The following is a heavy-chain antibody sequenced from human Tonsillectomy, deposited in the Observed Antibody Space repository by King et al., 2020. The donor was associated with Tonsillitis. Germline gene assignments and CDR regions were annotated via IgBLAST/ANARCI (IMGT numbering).Heavy chain of an antibody. CDR2: ISYDGSNK. J-gene: IGHJ3*02. V-gene: IGHV3-30*01. D-gene: IGHD1-7*01. CDR3: ARGEGWELLPHAFDI. CDR1: GFTFNSYP. Sequence: VQLVESGGGVVQPGRSLRLSCAASGFTFNSYPMHWVRQAPGKGPEWVAVISYDGSNKYYADSVKGRFTISRDNSKETLGLQMNSLRAEDTAVYYCARGEGWELLPHAFDICGQGTMVTVSS.